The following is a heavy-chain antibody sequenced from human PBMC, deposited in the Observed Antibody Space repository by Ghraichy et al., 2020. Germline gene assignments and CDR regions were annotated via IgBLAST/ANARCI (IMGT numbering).Heavy chain of an antibody. CDR1: GGSISSYY. D-gene: IGHD5-18*01. V-gene: IGHV4-59*01. CDR2: IYYSGST. CDR3: ARGQVVRYSYEDAFDI. Sequence: SQTLSLTCTVSGGSISSYYWSWIRQPPGKGLEWIGYIYYSGSTNYNPSLKSRVTISVDTSKNQFSLKLSSVTAADTAVYYCARGQVVRYSYEDAFDIWGQGTMVTVSS. J-gene: IGHJ3*02.